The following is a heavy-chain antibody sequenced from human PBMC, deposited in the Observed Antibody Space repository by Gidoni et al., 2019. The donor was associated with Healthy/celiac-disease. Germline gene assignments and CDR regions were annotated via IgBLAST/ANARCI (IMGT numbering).Heavy chain of an antibody. J-gene: IGHJ5*02. V-gene: IGHV3-9*01. CDR2: ISWNSGSI. D-gene: IGHD3-22*01. CDR3: ARGVVVITTPRRGDWFDP. Sequence: EVQLVESGGGLVQPGRSLRLSCAASGFTFADYAMHWVRQAPGKGLEWVSGISWNSGSIGYADSVKGRFTISRDNAKNSLYLQMNSLRAEDTALYYCARGVVVITTPRRGDWFDPWGQGTLVTVSS. CDR1: GFTFADYA.